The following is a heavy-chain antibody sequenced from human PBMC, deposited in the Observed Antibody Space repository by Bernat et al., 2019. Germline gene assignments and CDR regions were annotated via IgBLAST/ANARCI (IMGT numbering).Heavy chain of an antibody. CDR1: GFTFSSYS. V-gene: IGHV3-48*01. J-gene: IGHJ4*02. Sequence: EVQLVESGGGLIQPGGSLRLSCAASGFTFSSYSMSWVRQAPGKGLEWVSYITSSSSSIYYADSVKGRFTISRDNAKNSLYLQMNSLRAEDTAVYYYARDRYDYVWGTAGYFDSWGQGTLVTVSS. CDR3: ARDRYDYVWGTAGYFDS. CDR2: ITSSSSSI. D-gene: IGHD3-16*01.